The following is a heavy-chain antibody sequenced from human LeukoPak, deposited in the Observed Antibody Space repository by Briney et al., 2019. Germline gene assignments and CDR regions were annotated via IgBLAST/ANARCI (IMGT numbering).Heavy chain of an antibody. D-gene: IGHD1-26*01. Sequence: SETLSLTCTVSGASFSSSTYYWGWIRQPPGKGLEWIGSIYYSGSTYYNPSLKSRVTMSVDTSKSQFSLKLSSVTAADTAVYYCARKGLLVGATSWFDPWGQGTLVTVSS. CDR2: IYYSGST. J-gene: IGHJ5*02. CDR1: GASFSSSTYY. V-gene: IGHV4-39*01. CDR3: ARKGLLVGATSWFDP.